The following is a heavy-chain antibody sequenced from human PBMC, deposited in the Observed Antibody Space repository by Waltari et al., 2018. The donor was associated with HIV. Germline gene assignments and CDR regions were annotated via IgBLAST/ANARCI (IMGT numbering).Heavy chain of an antibody. Sequence: QEDLVQSGAEVKKLGASVKVSCKAIGYTFSSYDINWVRQGAGQGLEGGGGMNPKRGNAGYAQKCQGRDTMTKNSSTNTAYMELSGLKTEDTAVYYCASRTKGYCPSGLCLNIDVWGQGTTVTVSS. CDR3: ASRTKGYCPSGLCLNIDV. J-gene: IGHJ6*02. V-gene: IGHV1-8*02. CDR2: MNPKRGNA. D-gene: IGHD2-8*01. CDR1: GYTFSSYD.